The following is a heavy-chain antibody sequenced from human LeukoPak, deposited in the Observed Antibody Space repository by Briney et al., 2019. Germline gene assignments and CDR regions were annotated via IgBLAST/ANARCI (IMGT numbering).Heavy chain of an antibody. CDR2: ISGSGGST. CDR1: GGSISTSNYY. J-gene: IGHJ5*02. CDR3: AKEYDLWHEQGNWFET. V-gene: IGHV3-23*01. Sequence: ETLSLTCTVSGGSISTSNYYWGWIRQPPGKGLEWVSAISGSGGSTYYADSVKGRFTVSRDNSRDTLYLHLNSLRAEDTAIYCAKEYDLWHEQGNWFETWGQGVLVTVSS. D-gene: IGHD3-3*01.